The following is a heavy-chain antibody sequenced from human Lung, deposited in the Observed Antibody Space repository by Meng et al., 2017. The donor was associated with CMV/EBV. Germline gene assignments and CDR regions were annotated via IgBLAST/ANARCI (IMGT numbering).Heavy chain of an antibody. CDR1: GFNFDDYA. V-gene: IGHV3-43D*03. J-gene: IGHJ4*02. Sequence: CAASGFNFDDYAMHWVRQAPGKGLEWVSLISWDGGSTYYADSVKGRFTISRDNSKNSLYLQMNSLRAEDTALYYCAKGVNWGNGAFDYWGQGTLVTVSS. CDR2: ISWDGGST. D-gene: IGHD7-27*01. CDR3: AKGVNWGNGAFDY.